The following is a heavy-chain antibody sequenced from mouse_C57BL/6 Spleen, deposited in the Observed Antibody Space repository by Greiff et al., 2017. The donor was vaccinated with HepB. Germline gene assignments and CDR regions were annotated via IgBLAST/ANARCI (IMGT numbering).Heavy chain of an antibody. J-gene: IGHJ4*01. CDR2: INPGSGGT. D-gene: IGHD1-1*01. CDR1: GYAFTNYL. V-gene: IGHV1-54*01. Sequence: QVQLQQSGAELVRPGTSVKVSCKASGYAFTNYLIEWVKQRPGQGLEWIGVINPGSGGTNYNEKFKGKATLTADKSSSTAYMQLSSLTSEDSAVYFCARFYGSSRGYAMDYWGQGTSVTVSS. CDR3: ARFYGSSRGYAMDY.